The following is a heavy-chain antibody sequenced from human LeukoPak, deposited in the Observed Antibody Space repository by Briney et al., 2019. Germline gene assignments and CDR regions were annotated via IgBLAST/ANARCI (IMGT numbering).Heavy chain of an antibody. D-gene: IGHD6-19*01. V-gene: IGHV3-21*04. Sequence: GGSLRLSCAASGFTFSSYSMNWVRQAPGKGLEWVSSISSSSSYIYYADSVKGRFTISRDNAKNSLYLQMNSLRAEDTAVYYCARADGGEEWLPNYYYYGMDVWGQGTTVTVSS. CDR3: ARADGGEEWLPNYYYYGMDV. CDR1: GFTFSSYS. CDR2: ISSSSSYI. J-gene: IGHJ6*02.